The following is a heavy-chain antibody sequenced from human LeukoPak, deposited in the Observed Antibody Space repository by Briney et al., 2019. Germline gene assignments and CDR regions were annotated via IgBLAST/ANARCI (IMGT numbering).Heavy chain of an antibody. Sequence: GGSLRLPCAASGFTFSSYAMSWVRQAPGKGLEWVSAISGSGGSTYYADSVKGRFTISRDNSRNTLYLQMNSLRAEDTAVYYCAKASSGYEGGWFDPWGQGTLVTASS. CDR1: GFTFSSYA. D-gene: IGHD5-12*01. J-gene: IGHJ5*02. CDR3: AKASSGYEGGWFDP. CDR2: ISGSGGST. V-gene: IGHV3-23*01.